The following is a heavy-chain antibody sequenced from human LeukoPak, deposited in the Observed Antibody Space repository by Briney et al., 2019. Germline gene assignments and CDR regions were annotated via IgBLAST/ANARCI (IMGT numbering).Heavy chain of an antibody. CDR3: ARDLGGSYRNREYYFDY. Sequence: SETLSLTCTVSGGSISSSSYYWGWIRQPPGKGLEWIGSIYYSGSTYYNPSLKSRVTISVDTSKNQFSLKLSSVTAADTAVYYCARDLGGSYRNREYYFDYWGQGTLVTVSS. V-gene: IGHV4-39*07. CDR2: IYYSGST. D-gene: IGHD1-26*01. J-gene: IGHJ4*02. CDR1: GGSISSSSYY.